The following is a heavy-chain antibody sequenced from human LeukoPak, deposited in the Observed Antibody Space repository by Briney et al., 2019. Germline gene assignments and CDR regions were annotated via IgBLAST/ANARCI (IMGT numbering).Heavy chain of an antibody. CDR3: ARDSNYDSSGYYSVSDY. V-gene: IGHV4-4*07. Sequence: SETLSLTCTVSGGSISSYYWSWIRQPAGEGLEWIGRIYTSGSTNYNPSLKSRVTMSVDTSKNQFSLKLSSVTAADTAVYYCARDSNYDSSGYYSVSDYWGQGTLVTVSS. J-gene: IGHJ4*02. CDR1: GGSISSYY. CDR2: IYTSGST. D-gene: IGHD3-22*01.